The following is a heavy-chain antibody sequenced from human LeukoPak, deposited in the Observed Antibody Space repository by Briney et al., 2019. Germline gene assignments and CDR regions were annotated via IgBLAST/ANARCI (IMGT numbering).Heavy chain of an antibody. D-gene: IGHD3-9*01. CDR2: IYTSGNT. Sequence: SETLSLTCSVSGDSISSYYWSWIRQPAGKGLEWIGRIYTSGNTNYNPSLKTRLTMSVDMSKNQFSLKLSSVTAADTAFYYCARRGSIFEDSEWRTAFDIWGQGTMVIVSS. J-gene: IGHJ3*02. V-gene: IGHV4-4*07. CDR3: ARRGSIFEDSEWRTAFDI. CDR1: GDSISSYY.